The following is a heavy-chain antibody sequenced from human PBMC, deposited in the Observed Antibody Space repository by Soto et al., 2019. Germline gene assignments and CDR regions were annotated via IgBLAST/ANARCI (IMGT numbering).Heavy chain of an antibody. Sequence: EVQLVESGGGLVQPGGSLRLSCAASGFTFSSYWMHWVRQAPGKGLVWVSHINTDGSSTRYADSVKGRFTISRDNAKNTLYLQMNCLRVEDTAVYYCAGGGHYASGSVGDWGQGSLVTVSS. CDR1: GFTFSSYW. CDR3: AGGGHYASGSVGD. CDR2: INTDGSST. D-gene: IGHD3-10*01. J-gene: IGHJ4*02. V-gene: IGHV3-74*01.